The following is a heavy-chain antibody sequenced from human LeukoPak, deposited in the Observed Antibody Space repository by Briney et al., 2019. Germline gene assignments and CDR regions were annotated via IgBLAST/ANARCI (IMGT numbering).Heavy chain of an antibody. J-gene: IGHJ4*02. CDR1: GFTFSHHG. V-gene: IGHV3-23*01. CDR3: ARETRLRWTDY. D-gene: IGHD5-24*01. Sequence: GGSLRLSCAASGFTFSHHGMNWVRQAPGKGLEWVSGVGPSGARTYYADSVKGRFTVSRDNSKNMVFLQMNSLRAEDTAVYYCARETRLRWTDYWGQGTLVTVSS. CDR2: VGPSGART.